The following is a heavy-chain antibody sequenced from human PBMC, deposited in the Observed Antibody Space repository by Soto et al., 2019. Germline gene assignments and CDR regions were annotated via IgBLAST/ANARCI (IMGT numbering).Heavy chain of an antibody. Sequence: GGSLRLSCAASGFTFSSYAMSWVRQAPGKGLEWVSAISGSGGSTYYADSVKGRFTISRDNSKNTLYLQMNSLRAEDTAVYYCANAGPITMVRGVIIRSDAFDIWGQGTMVTVSS. D-gene: IGHD3-10*01. CDR3: ANAGPITMVRGVIIRSDAFDI. CDR2: ISGSGGST. J-gene: IGHJ3*02. V-gene: IGHV3-23*01. CDR1: GFTFSSYA.